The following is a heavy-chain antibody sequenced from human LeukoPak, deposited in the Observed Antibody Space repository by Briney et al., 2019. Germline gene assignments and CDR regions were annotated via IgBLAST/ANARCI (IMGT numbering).Heavy chain of an antibody. D-gene: IGHD4-17*01. J-gene: IGHJ4*02. Sequence: GGSLRLSCSASGFTFSSYAMHWVRQAPGKGLEYVSAISSNGGSTYYADSVKGRFTISRDNSKNTLYLQMSSLRAEDTAVYYCAKGGYGDLYYFDYWGQGTLVTVSS. V-gene: IGHV3-64D*06. CDR2: ISSNGGST. CDR3: AKGGYGDLYYFDY. CDR1: GFTFSSYA.